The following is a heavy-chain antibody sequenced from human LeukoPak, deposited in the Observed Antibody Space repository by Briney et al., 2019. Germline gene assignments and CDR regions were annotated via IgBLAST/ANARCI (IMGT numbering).Heavy chain of an antibody. V-gene: IGHV3-21*01. CDR1: GFTFSSYS. J-gene: IGHJ4*02. D-gene: IGHD2-21*02. Sequence: GGSLRLSCAASGFTFSSYSMDWVRQAPGKGLEWVSSISSSSSYIYYADSVKGRFTISRDNAKNSLCLQMNSLRAEDTAVYYCARDPGGGDFPFDYWGQGTLVTVSS. CDR3: ARDPGGGDFPFDY. CDR2: ISSSSSYI.